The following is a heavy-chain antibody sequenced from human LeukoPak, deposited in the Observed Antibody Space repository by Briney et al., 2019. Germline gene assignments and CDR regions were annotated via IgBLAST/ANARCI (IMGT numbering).Heavy chain of an antibody. D-gene: IGHD6-19*01. J-gene: IGHJ4*02. CDR3: VGTGALSSNGWDFNY. V-gene: IGHV3-33*01. Sequence: PGGSLRLSCVASGFPFSSYGMHWVRQAPGKGLEWVAVIWSVRGAKYYADSVKGPFTISRDNSKNMLFLQMNSLRAEDTAVYYCVGTGALSSNGWDFNYWGQGTLVTVSS. CDR2: IWSVRGAK. CDR1: GFPFSSYG.